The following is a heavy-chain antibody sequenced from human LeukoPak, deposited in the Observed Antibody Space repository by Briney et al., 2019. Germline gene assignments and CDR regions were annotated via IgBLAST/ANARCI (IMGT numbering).Heavy chain of an antibody. Sequence: SETLSLTCTVSGDSIGIDDYYWTWIRQPPGKGLEWIGYIYHRGTTYYNPSLESRDTISVDRSKNQFSLKLSSVTAADTAMFYCARVRDPYYYYMDVWGKGTTVTVSS. D-gene: IGHD5-24*01. CDR3: ARVRDPYYYYMDV. V-gene: IGHV4-30-2*01. CDR2: IYHRGTT. J-gene: IGHJ6*03. CDR1: GDSIGIDDYY.